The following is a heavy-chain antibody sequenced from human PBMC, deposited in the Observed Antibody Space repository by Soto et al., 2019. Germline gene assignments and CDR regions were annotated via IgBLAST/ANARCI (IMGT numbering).Heavy chain of an antibody. CDR3: ARRVCDYDILTGYCYYYYYGMDV. CDR2: IYPGDSDT. J-gene: IGHJ6*02. D-gene: IGHD3-9*01. V-gene: IGHV5-51*01. CDR1: GYSFTSYW. Sequence: GESLKISCKGSGYSFTSYWIGWVRQMPGKGLEWMGIIYPGDSDTRYSPSFQGQVTISADKSISTAYLQWSSLKASDTAMYYCARRVCDYDILTGYCYYYYYGMDVWGQGTTVTVSS.